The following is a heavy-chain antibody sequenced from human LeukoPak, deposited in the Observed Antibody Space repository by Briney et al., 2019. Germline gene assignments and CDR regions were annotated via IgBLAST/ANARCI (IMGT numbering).Heavy chain of an antibody. CDR1: GFTVSSNY. Sequence: GGSLRLSCAASGFTVSSNYMSWVRQAPGKGLEWVSLIYSGGSTYYADSVRGRFTISRDNSKNTLYLQMNSLRAEDTAVYYCASRDKGYYYGMDVWGQGTTVTVSS. CDR2: IYSGGST. V-gene: IGHV3-66*01. D-gene: IGHD5-24*01. J-gene: IGHJ6*02. CDR3: ASRDKGYYYGMDV.